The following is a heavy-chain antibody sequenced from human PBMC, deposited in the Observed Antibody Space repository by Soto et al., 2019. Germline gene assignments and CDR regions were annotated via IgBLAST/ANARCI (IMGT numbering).Heavy chain of an antibody. Sequence: ASVKVSWKAAGYSFTSYDINWVRQATGQGLEWMGWMNPNSGNTGYAQKFQGRVTMTRNTSISTAYMELSSLRSEDTAVYYCARVGTVARYAFDIWGQGTMVTVSS. CDR1: GYSFTSYD. V-gene: IGHV1-8*01. D-gene: IGHD6-19*01. CDR3: ARVGTVARYAFDI. J-gene: IGHJ3*02. CDR2: MNPNSGNT.